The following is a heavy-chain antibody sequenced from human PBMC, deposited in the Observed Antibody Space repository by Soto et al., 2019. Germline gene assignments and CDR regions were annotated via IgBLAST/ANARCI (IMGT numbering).Heavy chain of an antibody. CDR1: GFTFSNYA. Sequence: VQLLESGGGLVQPGGSLRLSCAASGFTFSNYAMSWVRQAPGKGLEWVSAVSGSGGNTYYADSVQGRFTISRDNSKNMLNLQMNSLRAEDTAVYYCAKLNLFVSAAAGRGPFDYWGQGTLVTVPS. V-gene: IGHV3-23*01. J-gene: IGHJ4*02. CDR3: AKLNLFVSAAAGRGPFDY. CDR2: VSGSGGNT. D-gene: IGHD6-13*01.